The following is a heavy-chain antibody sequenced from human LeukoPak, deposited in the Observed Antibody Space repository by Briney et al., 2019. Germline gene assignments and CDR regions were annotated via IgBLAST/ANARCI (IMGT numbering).Heavy chain of an antibody. J-gene: IGHJ6*02. Sequence: ASVKVSCKASGYTFTSYDINWVRQATGQGLEWMGWTNPNSGNTGYAQKFQGRVTMTRNTSISTAYMELSSLRSEDTAVYYCARGRGGYGGYYYGMDVWGQGTTVTVSS. V-gene: IGHV1-8*01. CDR1: GYTFTSYD. CDR2: TNPNSGNT. CDR3: ARGRGGYGGYYYGMDV. D-gene: IGHD4-23*01.